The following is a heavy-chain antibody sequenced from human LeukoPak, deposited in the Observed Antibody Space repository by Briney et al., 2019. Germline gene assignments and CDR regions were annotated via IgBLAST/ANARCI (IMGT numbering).Heavy chain of an antibody. V-gene: IGHV3-21*01. Sequence: GSLRLSCAASGFTFSSYSMNWVRQAPGKGLEWVSSISSSSSYIYYADSVRGRFTISRDNAKNSLHLQMNSLRAEDTAVYYCARGGSVVFDYWGQGTLVTVSS. J-gene: IGHJ4*02. CDR3: ARGGSVVFDY. D-gene: IGHD3-10*01. CDR2: ISSSSSYI. CDR1: GFTFSSYS.